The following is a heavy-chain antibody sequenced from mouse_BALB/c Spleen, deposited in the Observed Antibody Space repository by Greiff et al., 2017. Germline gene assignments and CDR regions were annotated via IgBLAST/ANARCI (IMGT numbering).Heavy chain of an antibody. D-gene: IGHD2-4*01. V-gene: IGHV1-54*03. CDR1: GYAFTNYL. CDR3: ARVITVLHAKDY. J-gene: IGHJ4*01. Sequence: QVQLQQSGAELVRPGTSVKVSCKASGYAFTNYLIEWVKQRPGQGLEWIGVINPGSGGTNYNEKFKGKATLTADKSSSTAYMQLSSLTSDDSAVYFCARVITVLHAKDYWGQGTSVTVSS. CDR2: INPGSGGT.